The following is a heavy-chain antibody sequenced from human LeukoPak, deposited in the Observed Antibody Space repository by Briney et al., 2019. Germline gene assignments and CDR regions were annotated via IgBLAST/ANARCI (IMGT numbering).Heavy chain of an antibody. CDR1: GYTFTGYY. CDR2: INPNSGGT. V-gene: IGHV1-2*02. J-gene: IGHJ4*02. CDR3: AREEDIVVVPAAIMRY. Sequence: GASVKVSCKASGYTFTGYYMHWVRQAPGQGLEWMGWINPNSGGTNYAQKFQGRVTMTRDTSISTAYMELSRLRSDDTAVYYCAREEDIVVVPAAIMRYWGQGTLVTVSS. D-gene: IGHD2-2*02.